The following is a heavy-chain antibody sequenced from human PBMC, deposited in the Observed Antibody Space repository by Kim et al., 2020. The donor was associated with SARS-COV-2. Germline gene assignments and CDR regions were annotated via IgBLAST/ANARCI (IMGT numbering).Heavy chain of an antibody. CDR2: IYHSGST. CDR3: ARDPRLTMMEASDAFDI. J-gene: IGHJ3*02. Sequence: SETLSLTCTVSGYSISSGYYWGWIRQPPGKGLEWIGSIYHSGSTYYNPSLKSRVTISVDTSKNQFSLKLSSVTAADTAVYYCARDPRLTMMEASDAFDIWGQGTMVTVSS. D-gene: IGHD3-22*01. CDR1: GYSISSGYY. V-gene: IGHV4-38-2*02.